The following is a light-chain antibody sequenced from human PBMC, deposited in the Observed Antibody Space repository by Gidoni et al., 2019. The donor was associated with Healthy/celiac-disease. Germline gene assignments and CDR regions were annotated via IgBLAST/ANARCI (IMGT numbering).Light chain of an antibody. V-gene: IGKV3-11*01. CDR2: DAS. Sequence: EIVWTQCSATMSLSSGERATLSCRASQSVSSYLAWYQQKPGQAPRLLIYDASNRATGIPARFSGSVSGSDFTLTISSLGPEDCAVYFCQQRSNLPHPTFSAGTKVNIK. J-gene: IGKJ3*01. CDR1: QSVSSY. CDR3: QQRSNLPHPT.